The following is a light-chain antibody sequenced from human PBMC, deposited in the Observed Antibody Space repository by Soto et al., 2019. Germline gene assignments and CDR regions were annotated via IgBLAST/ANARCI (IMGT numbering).Light chain of an antibody. V-gene: IGLV2-23*02. J-gene: IGLJ3*02. CDR3: CSYARSNTLV. CDR2: EVT. CDR1: SSDVGSYNL. Sequence: QSVLTQPASVSGSPGQSITISCTGTSSDVGSYNLVSWYQQHPGTAPKLMIYEVTKMPSGVSNRFSGSKSGNTASLTISGLQSEDESDYYCCSYARSNTLVFGGGTKLTVL.